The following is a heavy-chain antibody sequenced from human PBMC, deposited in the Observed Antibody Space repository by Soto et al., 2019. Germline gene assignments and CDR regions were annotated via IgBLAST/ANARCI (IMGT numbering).Heavy chain of an antibody. Sequence: ASVKVSCKSSGFTFTSYAIHWLRQAPGQRPQWMGWINGGSGNTKYSQDFQGRVTFTRDTFATTAYLELSSLRSEDTAVYYCARVPPWGNSAGDYYIQHYDSWGQGTPVTVS. CDR1: GFTFTSYA. CDR2: INGGSGNT. J-gene: IGHJ4*02. CDR3: ARVPPWGNSAGDYYIQHYDS. V-gene: IGHV1-3*01. D-gene: IGHD3-10*01.